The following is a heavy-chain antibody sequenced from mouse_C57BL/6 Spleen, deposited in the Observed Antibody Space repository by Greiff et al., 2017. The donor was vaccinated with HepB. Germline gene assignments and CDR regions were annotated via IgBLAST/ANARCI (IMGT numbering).Heavy chain of an antibody. CDR1: GYSITSGYY. CDR2: ISYDGSN. Sequence: EVQLVESGPGLVKPSQSLSLTCSVTGYSITSGYYWNWIRQFPGNKLEWMGYISYDGSNNYNPSLKNRISITRDTSKNQFFLKLNSVTTEDTATYYCARYFEVWGTGTTVTVSS. CDR3: ARYFEV. J-gene: IGHJ1*03. V-gene: IGHV3-6*01.